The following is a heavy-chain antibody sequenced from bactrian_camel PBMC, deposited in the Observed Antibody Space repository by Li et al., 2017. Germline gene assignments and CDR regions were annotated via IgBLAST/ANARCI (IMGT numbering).Heavy chain of an antibody. CDR2: IDSDGKT. CDR3: AADRAPWWQVLGWSIEPNY. D-gene: IGHD7*01. V-gene: IGHV3S55*01. J-gene: IGHJ4*01. Sequence: HVQLVESGGGSVQSGGSLRLSCAATGLPSGLTYNRYSVGWFRQTPGKEREAVAEIDSDGKTYYADSVKGRFTISRDNAKNTLYLQMSNLIPEDTAMYYCAADRAPWWQVLGWSIEPNYWGQGTQVTVS. CDR1: GLPSGLTYNRYS.